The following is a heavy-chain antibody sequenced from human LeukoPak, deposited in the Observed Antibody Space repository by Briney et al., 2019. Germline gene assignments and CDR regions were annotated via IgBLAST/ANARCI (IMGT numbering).Heavy chain of an antibody. Sequence: GGSLRLSCAASGFTFSSYGMHWVRQAPGKGLEWVAFIRNDGSNKYYADSVKGRFTISRDNSKNTLYLQMNSLRAEDTAVYYCAKGFLEWSPGAFDIWGQGTMVTVSS. CDR2: IRNDGSNK. J-gene: IGHJ3*02. CDR1: GFTFSSYG. V-gene: IGHV3-30*02. CDR3: AKGFLEWSPGAFDI. D-gene: IGHD3-3*01.